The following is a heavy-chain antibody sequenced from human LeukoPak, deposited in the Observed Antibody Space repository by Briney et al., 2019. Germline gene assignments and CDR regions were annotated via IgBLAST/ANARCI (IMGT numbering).Heavy chain of an antibody. V-gene: IGHV1-69*01. CDR3: AAVPTYYYDSNGYYRWDY. CDR2: IIPIFGTA. J-gene: IGHJ4*02. CDR1: GGTFSSYA. D-gene: IGHD3-22*01. Sequence: ASVKVSCKASGGTFSSYAISWVRQAPGQGLEWMGGIIPIFGTANYAQKFQGRVTITADESTSTAYMELSSLRSEDTAVYYCAAVPTYYYDSNGYYRWDYWGQGTLVTVSS.